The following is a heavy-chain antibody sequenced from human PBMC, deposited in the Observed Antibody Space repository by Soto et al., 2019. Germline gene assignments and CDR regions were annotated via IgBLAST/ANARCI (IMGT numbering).Heavy chain of an antibody. CDR2: ISWNGGSI. J-gene: IGHJ6*02. CDR3: AKSKGGTANGMDV. CDR1: GFTFDEYG. V-gene: IGHV3-9*01. D-gene: IGHD2-21*02. Sequence: EVQLVESGGGLVQPGRSLRLSCAASGFTFDEYGMHWVRQAPGKGLEWVSGISWNGGSIGYADPVKGRFSISRDNAMNSLYLQMNSLRAEDTALYYCAKSKGGTANGMDVWGQGTTVTVS.